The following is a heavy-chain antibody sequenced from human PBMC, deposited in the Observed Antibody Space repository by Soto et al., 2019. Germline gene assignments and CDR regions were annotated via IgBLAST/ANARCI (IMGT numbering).Heavy chain of an antibody. CDR1: GGSFSGYY. CDR3: ARIGFRMRCSSTSCYKDAFDI. J-gene: IGHJ3*02. CDR2: INHSGST. V-gene: IGHV4-34*01. D-gene: IGHD2-2*02. Sequence: PSETLSLTCAVYGGSFSGYYWSWIRQPPGKGLEWIGEINHSGSTNYNPSLKSRVTISVDTSKNQFSLKLSSVTAADTAVYYCARIGFRMRCSSTSCYKDAFDIWGQGTMVTVSS.